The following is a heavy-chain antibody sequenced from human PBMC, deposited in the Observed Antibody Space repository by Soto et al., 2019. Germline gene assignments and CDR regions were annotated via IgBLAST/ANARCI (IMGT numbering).Heavy chain of an antibody. CDR1: GFTFDDYA. V-gene: IGHV3-9*01. CDR3: AKVPSSGWYGTYFDY. Sequence: EVQLVESGGGLVQPGRSLRLSCAASGFTFDDYAMHWVRQAPGKGLEWVSGISWNSGSIGYADSVKGRFTISRDNAKNSLYLQMNSLRAEDTALYYCAKVPSSGWYGTYFDYWGQGTLVTVSS. D-gene: IGHD6-19*01. J-gene: IGHJ4*02. CDR2: ISWNSGSI.